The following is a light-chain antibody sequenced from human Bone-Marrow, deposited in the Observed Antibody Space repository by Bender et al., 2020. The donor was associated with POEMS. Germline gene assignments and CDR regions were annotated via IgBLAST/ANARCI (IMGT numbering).Light chain of an antibody. CDR1: SSNIGAHA. V-gene: IGLV1-47*02. CDR3: ATWEDTLSGPYVV. Sequence: QSVLTQPPSASGTPGQRVTISCSGGSSNIGAHAVNWYQHLPGTAPKLLIYSSHRRPSEVPDRFSGSRSGTSASLAISGLRSEDEADYYCATWEDTLSGPYVVFGGGTKLTVL. CDR2: SSH. J-gene: IGLJ2*01.